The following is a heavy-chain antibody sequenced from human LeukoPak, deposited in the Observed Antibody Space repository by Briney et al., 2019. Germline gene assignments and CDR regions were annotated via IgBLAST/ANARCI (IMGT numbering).Heavy chain of an antibody. CDR2: ISYDGSNK. V-gene: IGHV3-30*18. CDR1: RFTFSSFG. J-gene: IGHJ4*02. CDR3: AKSRVVVVVAATIDY. Sequence: GGSLRLSCAASRFTFSSFGMHWVRQAPGKGLEWVAVISYDGSNKYYADSVKGRFTISRDNSKNTLYLQMNSLRAEDTAVYYCAKSRVVVVVAATIDYWGQGTLVTVSS. D-gene: IGHD2-15*01.